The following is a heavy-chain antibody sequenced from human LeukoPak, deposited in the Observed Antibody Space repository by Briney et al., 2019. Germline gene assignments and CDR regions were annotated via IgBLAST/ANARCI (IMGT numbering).Heavy chain of an antibody. CDR2: ISYSAIT. D-gene: IGHD6-13*01. J-gene: IGHJ5*02. CDR3: ARGVNWIDP. V-gene: IGHV4-59*01. CDR1: GGSISSYY. Sequence: SETLSLTCTVSGGSISSYYWSWIRQPPGKGLEWIGYISYSAITNYNPALKSRVTISIDTSKNQFSLKLSSVTAADTAVYYCARGVNWIDPRGXGXLVTVSS.